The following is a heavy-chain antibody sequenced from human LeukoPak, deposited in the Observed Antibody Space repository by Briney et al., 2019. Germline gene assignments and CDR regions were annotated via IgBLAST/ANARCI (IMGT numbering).Heavy chain of an antibody. CDR1: GYTFTSYY. CDR3: ARGNIVVVPDY. V-gene: IGHV1-46*01. D-gene: IGHD2-2*01. J-gene: IGHJ4*02. CDR2: INPSGGST. Sequence: ASVKVSCKASGYTFTSYYMHWVRQAPGQGLEWMGIINPSGGSTSYAQKFQGRVTVTRDMSTSTVYMELSSLRSEDTAVYYCARGNIVVVPDYWGQGTLVTVSS.